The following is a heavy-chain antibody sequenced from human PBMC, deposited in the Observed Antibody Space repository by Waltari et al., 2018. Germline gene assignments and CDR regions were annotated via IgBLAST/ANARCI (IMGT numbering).Heavy chain of an antibody. CDR1: GGSISNGGYY. CDR2: IYYSWTA. V-gene: IGHV4-31*03. D-gene: IGHD3-16*01. J-gene: IGHJ4*02. CDR3: AREGFDRWGHFDY. Sequence: QVQLQESGPGLVKPSQTLSLTCTVSGGSISNGGYYWSWIRQHPGKGLEWIGYIYYSWTAYYNPALKSRVTMSVDTSKNQFSLDLSSVTAADTAVYYCAREGFDRWGHFDYWGQGTLVTVSS.